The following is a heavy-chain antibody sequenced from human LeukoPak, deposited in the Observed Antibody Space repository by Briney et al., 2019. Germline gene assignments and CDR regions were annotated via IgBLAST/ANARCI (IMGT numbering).Heavy chain of an antibody. CDR1: AFTFSSCG. CDR3: AIHGGGTIRIEAFDV. V-gene: IGHV3-23*01. CDR2: ISGDGRDI. D-gene: IGHD3-3*01. Sequence: GGSLRLSCAASAFTFSSCGMSWVRQAPGKGLEWVSAISGDGRDIFYADAVKGRFTISRDNSKNTLYLQMNSLRDEDTALYYCAIHGGGTIRIEAFDVWGQGTMVTTSS. J-gene: IGHJ3*01.